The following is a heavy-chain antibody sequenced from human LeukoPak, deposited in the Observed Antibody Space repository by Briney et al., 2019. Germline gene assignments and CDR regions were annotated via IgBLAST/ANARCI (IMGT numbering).Heavy chain of an antibody. V-gene: IGHV4-31*03. D-gene: IGHD3-3*01. CDR2: IYYSGST. CDR3: ARVGWLRFLEGTCYYFDY. Sequence: SETLSLTCTVSGGSVSSGGYYWSWIRQHPGKGLEWIGYIYYSGSTDYNPSLKSRVTISVDASKNQFSLKLSSVTAADTAVYYCARVGWLRFLEGTCYYFDYWGQGTLVTAYS. CDR1: GGSVSSGGYY. J-gene: IGHJ4*02.